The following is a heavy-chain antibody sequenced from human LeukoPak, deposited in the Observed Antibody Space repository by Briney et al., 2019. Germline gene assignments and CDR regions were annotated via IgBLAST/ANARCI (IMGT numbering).Heavy chain of an antibody. J-gene: IGHJ4*02. V-gene: IGHV3-48*03. CDR2: ISSGGKIE. CDR3: ARDTVNGPFVISLDY. CDR1: GFTLSNYE. Sequence: GGSLRLSCAASGFTLSNYEMNWVRQIPGKGLEWVSHISSGGKIEYYADSVRGRFTMARDNAKNSLYLQMNSLRAEDTAVYYCARDTVNGPFVISLDYWGQGALVTVSS. D-gene: IGHD2-8*01.